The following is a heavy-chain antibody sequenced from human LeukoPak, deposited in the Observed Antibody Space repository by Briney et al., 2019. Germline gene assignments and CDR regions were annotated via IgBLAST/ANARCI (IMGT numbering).Heavy chain of an antibody. CDR2: IKQDGSEK. D-gene: IGHD5/OR15-5a*01. CDR1: GFTFSNYW. V-gene: IGHV3-7*05. CDR3: AKDYSVSNWCFDL. J-gene: IGHJ2*01. Sequence: GGSLRLSCAASGFTFSNYWMNWVRQAPGKGLEWVANIKQDGSEKNYVDSVKGRFTISRDNAKNSLYLQMNSLRAEDTAVYYCAKDYSVSNWCFDLWGRGTLVTVSS.